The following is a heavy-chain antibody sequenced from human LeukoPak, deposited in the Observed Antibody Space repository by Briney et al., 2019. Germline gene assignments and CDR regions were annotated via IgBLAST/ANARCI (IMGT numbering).Heavy chain of an antibody. D-gene: IGHD3-3*01. J-gene: IGHJ6*02. CDR2: IYPGDSDT. Sequence: GESLKISCNGSGCKFPNYWIGWVRQMPGKGLEWMGIIYPGDSDTRYSPSFQGQVTISADKSINTAYLQWSSLKASDTAMYYCARQRSGYMNGLDVWGQGTTVIVSS. CDR3: ARQRSGYMNGLDV. CDR1: GCKFPNYW. V-gene: IGHV5-51*01.